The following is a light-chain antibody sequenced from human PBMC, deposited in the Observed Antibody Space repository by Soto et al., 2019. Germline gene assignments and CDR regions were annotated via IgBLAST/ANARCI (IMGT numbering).Light chain of an antibody. CDR3: QVWDSSSDRDVV. V-gene: IGLV3-21*04. CDR2: YDS. J-gene: IGLJ2*01. Sequence: SYELTQPPSVSVAPGKTARITCGGNNIGSKSVHWYQQKPGQAPVLVIYYDSDRPSGIPERFSGSNSGNTATLTIRRVEGGDEAGYYCQVWDSSSDRDVVFGGGTKLTVL. CDR1: NIGSKS.